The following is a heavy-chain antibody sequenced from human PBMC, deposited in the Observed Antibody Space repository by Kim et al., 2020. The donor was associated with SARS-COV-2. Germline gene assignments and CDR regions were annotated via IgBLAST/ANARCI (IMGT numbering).Heavy chain of an antibody. Sequence: YYADSVQGRFTISGDKAKNSLYLQMNSLRAEDTAVYYCARFGDSDPHVDYWGQGTLVTVSS. V-gene: IGHV3-11*04. D-gene: IGHD4-17*01. J-gene: IGHJ4*02. CDR3: ARFGDSDPHVDY.